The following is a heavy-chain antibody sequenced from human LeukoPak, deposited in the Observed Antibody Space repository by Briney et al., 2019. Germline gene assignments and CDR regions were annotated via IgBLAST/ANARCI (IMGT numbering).Heavy chain of an antibody. Sequence: GGSLRLSCAASGFTFSSYSMNWVRQAPGKGLEWVSYISSSSSTIYYADSVKGRFTISRDNAKNSLYLQMNSLRAEDTAVYYCAKDHHYYDSSGYSTDAFDIWGQGTMVTVSS. CDR3: AKDHHYYDSSGYSTDAFDI. J-gene: IGHJ3*02. V-gene: IGHV3-48*01. CDR1: GFTFSSYS. CDR2: ISSSSSTI. D-gene: IGHD3-22*01.